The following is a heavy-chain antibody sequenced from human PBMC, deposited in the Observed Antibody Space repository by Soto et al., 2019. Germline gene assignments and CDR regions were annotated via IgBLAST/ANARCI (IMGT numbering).Heavy chain of an antibody. Sequence: APVKVSCKASVYTYTIYDINCVSLDTGQGLEWMGWMNPNSGNTGYAQKFQGRVTMTRNTSISTAYMELSSLRSEDTAVYYCARGRSWIFGDNWFDPWGQGTLVTVSS. J-gene: IGHJ5*02. CDR3: ARGRSWIFGDNWFDP. D-gene: IGHD3-3*01. CDR1: VYTYTIYD. V-gene: IGHV1-8*01. CDR2: MNPNSGNT.